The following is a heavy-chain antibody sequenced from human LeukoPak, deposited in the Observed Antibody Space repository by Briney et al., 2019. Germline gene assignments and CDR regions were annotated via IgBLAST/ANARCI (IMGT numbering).Heavy chain of an antibody. CDR3: ARPSRYYYDSSGYSHWYFDL. J-gene: IGHJ2*01. D-gene: IGHD3-22*01. V-gene: IGHV5-51*01. Sequence: GESLQISCQGSGYSLTSYWNGWVRQMPGKGLEWMGIIYPGDSDTRYSPSFQGQVTISADKSISTAYLQWSSLKASDTAMYYCARPSRYYYDSSGYSHWYFDLWGRGTLVTVSS. CDR2: IYPGDSDT. CDR1: GYSLTSYW.